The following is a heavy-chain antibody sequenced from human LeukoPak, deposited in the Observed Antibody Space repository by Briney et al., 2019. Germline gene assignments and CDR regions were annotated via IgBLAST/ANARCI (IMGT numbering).Heavy chain of an antibody. CDR3: ARVSSGSYFYYYYYMDV. Sequence: ASVKVSCKASGYTFTSYGISWVRQAPGQGLEWMGWISAYNGNTNYAQTLQGRVTMTTDTSTSTAYMELRSLRSDDTAVYYCARVSSGSYFYYYYYMDVWGKGTTVTVSS. J-gene: IGHJ6*03. CDR1: GYTFTSYG. CDR2: ISAYNGNT. D-gene: IGHD1-26*01. V-gene: IGHV1-18*01.